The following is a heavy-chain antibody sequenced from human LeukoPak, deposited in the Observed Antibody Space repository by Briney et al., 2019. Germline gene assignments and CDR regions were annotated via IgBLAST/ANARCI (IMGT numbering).Heavy chain of an antibody. Sequence: PGGSLRLSCAASGFTFSSYAVSWVRQAPGKGLEWVSVIYSGGSTYYADSVKGRFTISRDNSKNTLYLQMNSLRADDTAVYYCARDMYYYGSGSFWGQGTLVTVSS. J-gene: IGHJ4*02. CDR3: ARDMYYYGSGSF. V-gene: IGHV3-53*01. CDR2: IYSGGST. D-gene: IGHD3-10*01. CDR1: GFTFSSYA.